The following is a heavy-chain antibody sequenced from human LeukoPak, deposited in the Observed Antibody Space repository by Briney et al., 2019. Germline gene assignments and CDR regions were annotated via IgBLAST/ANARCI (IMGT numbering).Heavy chain of an antibody. Sequence: PGGSLRLSCAASGFTFTSYGISWVRQAPGQGLEWMGWISAYNGNTNYAQKLQGRVTMTTDTSTSTDYMEMRSLRSDDTAVSYCARFSIDEEIYYDSSGYDYWGQGTLVTVSS. CDR2: ISAYNGNT. CDR1: GFTFTSYG. J-gene: IGHJ4*02. V-gene: IGHV1-18*01. D-gene: IGHD3-22*01. CDR3: ARFSIDEEIYYDSSGYDY.